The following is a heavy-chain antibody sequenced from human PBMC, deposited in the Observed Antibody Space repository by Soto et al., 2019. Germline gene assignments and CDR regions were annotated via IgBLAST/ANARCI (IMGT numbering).Heavy chain of an antibody. CDR2: IYYSGST. CDR1: GGSISSYY. V-gene: IGHV4-59*08. Sequence: SETLSLTCTVSGGSISSYYWSWIRQPPGKGLEWIGYIYYSGSTNYNPSLKSRVTISVDTSKNQFSLKLSSVTAADTAVYYCARLEGRTYYDFWSGTNWFDPWGQGTLVTVSS. D-gene: IGHD3-3*01. J-gene: IGHJ5*02. CDR3: ARLEGRTYYDFWSGTNWFDP.